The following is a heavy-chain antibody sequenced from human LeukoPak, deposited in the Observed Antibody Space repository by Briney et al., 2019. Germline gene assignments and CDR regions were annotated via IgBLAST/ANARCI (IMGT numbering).Heavy chain of an antibody. J-gene: IGHJ6*03. CDR3: ATSGSYYYYYYMDV. CDR2: INPNSGGT. V-gene: IGHV1-2*02. D-gene: IGHD1-26*01. CDR1: GYTFTGYY. Sequence: ASVKVSCKASGYTFTGYYMHWVRQAPGQGLEWMGWINPNSGGTNYAQKFQGRATMTRDTSISTAYMELSRPRSDDTAVYYCATSGSYYYYYYMDVWGKGTTVTVSS.